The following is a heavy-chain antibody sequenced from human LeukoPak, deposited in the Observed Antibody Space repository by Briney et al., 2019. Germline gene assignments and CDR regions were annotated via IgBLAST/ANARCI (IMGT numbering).Heavy chain of an antibody. CDR2: IKEDGSVK. D-gene: IGHD3-16*01. CDR1: GFTFSSNW. J-gene: IGHJ5*02. V-gene: IGHV3-7*02. CDR3: ASQSFGRFDP. Sequence: GGSLRLSCAAPGFTFSSNWMSWVRQAPGKGLEWVGNIKEDGSVKYYMDSVKGRFTISRDNAKNSLYLQMNSLRAEDTAVYYCASQSFGRFDPWGQGTRVIVSS.